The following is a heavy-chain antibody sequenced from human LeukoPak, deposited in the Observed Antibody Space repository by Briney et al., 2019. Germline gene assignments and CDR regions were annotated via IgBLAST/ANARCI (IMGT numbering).Heavy chain of an antibody. J-gene: IGHJ4*02. Sequence: SETLSLTCTVSGGPISSYYWSWIRQPPGKGLEWIGYIYYSGSTNYNPSLKSRVTISVDTSKNQFSLKLSSVTAADTAVYYCARISAVTTLIDYWGQGTLVTVSS. D-gene: IGHD4-11*01. CDR1: GGPISSYY. V-gene: IGHV4-59*01. CDR2: IYYSGST. CDR3: ARISAVTTLIDY.